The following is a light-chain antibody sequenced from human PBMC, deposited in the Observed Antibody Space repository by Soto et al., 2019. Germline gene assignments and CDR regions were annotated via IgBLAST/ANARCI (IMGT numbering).Light chain of an antibody. CDR2: SND. CDR1: SSNIGSNT. J-gene: IGLJ3*02. CDR3: AAWGASLNGWV. Sequence: QPLLTQPPSASGTPGQRVTISCSGSSSNIGSNTVNWYQQLPGTAPKLLIYSNDQRPSGVPDRFSGSKSGTSASLAISGLQSEDEADYYCAAWGASLNGWVFGGGTKVTVL. V-gene: IGLV1-44*01.